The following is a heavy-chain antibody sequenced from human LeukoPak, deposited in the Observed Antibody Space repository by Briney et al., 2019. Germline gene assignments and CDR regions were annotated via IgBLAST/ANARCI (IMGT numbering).Heavy chain of an antibody. Sequence: ASVKVSCKVSGYTLTELSMHWVRQAPGKGLEWMGWMNPNSGNTGYAQKFQGRVTMTRNTSISTAYMELSSLRSEDTAVYYCASTVHDSSGYYYSYWGQGTLVTVSS. CDR1: GYTLTELS. D-gene: IGHD3-22*01. CDR2: MNPNSGNT. V-gene: IGHV1-8*01. CDR3: ASTVHDSSGYYYSY. J-gene: IGHJ4*02.